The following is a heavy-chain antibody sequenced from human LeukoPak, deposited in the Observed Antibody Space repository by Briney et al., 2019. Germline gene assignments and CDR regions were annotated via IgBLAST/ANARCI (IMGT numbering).Heavy chain of an antibody. Sequence: PSETLSLTCAVSGAXISSNCWRSWVRQPPGKGLEWIWDIYHSGITNYNPTLKSRVTITLDKSKNEGSLKLNSVAAADTAVYYCAREDSSTSYVDYWGQGILVTVSS. D-gene: IGHD6-13*01. CDR2: IYHSGIT. J-gene: IGHJ4*02. CDR1: GAXISSNCW. CDR3: AREDSSTSYVDY. V-gene: IGHV4-4*02.